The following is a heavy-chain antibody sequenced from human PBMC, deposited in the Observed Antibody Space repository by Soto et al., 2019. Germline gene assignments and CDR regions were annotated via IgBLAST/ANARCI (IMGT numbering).Heavy chain of an antibody. D-gene: IGHD3-22*01. CDR1: GFTFSSYG. J-gene: IGHJ4*02. CDR2: ISSDGSNK. CDR3: VGGYYFGDY. V-gene: IGHV3-30*03. Sequence: QVQLVESGGGVVQPGRSLRLSCAASGFTFSSYGMHWVRHAPGKGLEWVAVISSDGSNKYYADSVKGRFTISRDNSKNTLYLQMNSLRPEDTAVYYCVGGYYFGDYWGQGTLVTVSS.